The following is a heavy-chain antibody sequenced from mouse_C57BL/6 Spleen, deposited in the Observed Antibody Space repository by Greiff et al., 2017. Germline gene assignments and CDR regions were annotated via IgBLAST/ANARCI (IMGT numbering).Heavy chain of an antibody. V-gene: IGHV1-76*01. Sequence: VKLMESGAELVRPGASVKLSCKASGYTFTDYYINWVKQRPGQGLEWIARIYPGSGNPNYNEKFKGKATLTAEKSSSTAYMQLSSLTSEDSAVFFCARETTVVATSYFDYWGQGTTLTVSS. J-gene: IGHJ2*01. CDR1: GYTFTDYY. CDR2: IYPGSGNP. CDR3: ARETTVVATSYFDY. D-gene: IGHD1-1*01.